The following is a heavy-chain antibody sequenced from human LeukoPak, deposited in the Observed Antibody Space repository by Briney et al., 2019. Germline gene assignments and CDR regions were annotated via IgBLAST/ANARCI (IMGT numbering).Heavy chain of an antibody. Sequence: ASVKVSCKASGGTFSSYAISWVRQAPGQGLEWMGGIIPIFGTANYAQKFQGRVTITADESTSTAYMELSSLRSEGTAVYYCARAPPLGSGQAFDYWGQGTLVTVSS. V-gene: IGHV1-69*13. CDR1: GGTFSSYA. J-gene: IGHJ4*02. CDR3: ARAPPLGSGQAFDY. CDR2: IIPIFGTA. D-gene: IGHD2-15*01.